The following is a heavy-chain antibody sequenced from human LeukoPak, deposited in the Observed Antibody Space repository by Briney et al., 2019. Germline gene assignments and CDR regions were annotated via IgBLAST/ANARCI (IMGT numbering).Heavy chain of an antibody. CDR1: GGTFSGYY. Sequence: PSETRSLTCAVYGGTFSGYYWNWIRQPPGKGLEWIGEINHRGSTNYNPSLKSRVSISVDTSKNQFSLKLSSVTAADTAVYYCARGRTTYDYVWGSYRPPDYWGQGTLVTVSS. J-gene: IGHJ4*02. D-gene: IGHD3-16*02. CDR2: INHRGST. CDR3: ARGRTTYDYVWGSYRPPDY. V-gene: IGHV4-34*01.